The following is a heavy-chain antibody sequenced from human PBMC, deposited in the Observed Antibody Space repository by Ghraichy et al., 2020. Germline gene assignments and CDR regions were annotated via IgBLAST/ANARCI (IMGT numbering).Heavy chain of an antibody. CDR2: ISGSGGST. D-gene: IGHD3-9*01. V-gene: IGHV3-23*01. CDR3: AKDLTADYDILTGYYRQ. J-gene: IGHJ4*02. CDR1: GFTFSSYA. Sequence: SCAASGFTFSSYAMSWVRQAPGKGLEWVSAISGSGGSTYYADSVKGRFTISRDNSKNTLYLQMNSLRAEDTAVYYCAKDLTADYDILTGYYRQWGQGTLVTVSS.